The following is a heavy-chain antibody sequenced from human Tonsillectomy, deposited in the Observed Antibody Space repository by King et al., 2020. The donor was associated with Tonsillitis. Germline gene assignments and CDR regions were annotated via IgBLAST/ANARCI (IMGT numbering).Heavy chain of an antibody. V-gene: IGHV3-33*01. J-gene: IGHJ3*02. CDR2: IWDDGSNK. Sequence: QLVQSGGGVVQPGRPWRLSWAASGFTFSSYGMHWARQAPGKGLEGFAAIWDDGSNKYYVDSVKGRFTIPRDNSKNILYLQLDSLRAEDTDMYHCARSIQSANSDAFDIWGQGTMVTVSS. CDR3: ARSIQSANSDAFDI. D-gene: IGHD2/OR15-2a*01. CDR1: GFTFSSYG.